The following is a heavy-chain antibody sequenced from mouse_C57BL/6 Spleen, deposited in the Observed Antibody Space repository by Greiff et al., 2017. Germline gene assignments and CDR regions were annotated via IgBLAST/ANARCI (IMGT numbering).Heavy chain of an antibody. CDR2: IRNKANGYTT. V-gene: IGHV7-3*01. D-gene: IGHD4-1*01. J-gene: IGHJ3*01. CDR1: GFTFTDYY. CDR3: ARYMGRQGFAY. Sequence: EVQLVESGGGLVQPGGSLSLSCAASGFTFTDYYMSWVRQPPGKALEWLGFIRNKANGYTTEYSASVKGRFTISRDNSQSILYLQMNALRAEDSATYYCARYMGRQGFAYWGQGTLVTVSA.